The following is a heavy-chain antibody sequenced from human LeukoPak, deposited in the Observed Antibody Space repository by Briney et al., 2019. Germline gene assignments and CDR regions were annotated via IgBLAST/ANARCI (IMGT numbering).Heavy chain of an antibody. CDR2: IKQDGSDK. Sequence: PGGSLILSCAASGFTFNKYWMTWVRQAPGKGLEWVANIKQDGSDKHYVSSVKGRFTISRDNAKNSVYLQMNSLRDEDTAIYYCARENWGPDYWGQGTLVTVSS. CDR3: ARENWGPDY. CDR1: GFTFNKYW. J-gene: IGHJ4*02. D-gene: IGHD7-27*01. V-gene: IGHV3-7*01.